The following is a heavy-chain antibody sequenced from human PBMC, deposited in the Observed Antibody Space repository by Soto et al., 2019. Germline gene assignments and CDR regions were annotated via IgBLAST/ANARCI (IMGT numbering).Heavy chain of an antibody. CDR2: ILYDGSTK. CDR1: GFTFSSDG. V-gene: IGHV3-30*18. Sequence: QVQLVESGGGVVQPGRSLRLSCAASGFTFSSDGMHWVRQSPGNGPEWVAVILYDGSTKSSADSVKGRFTISRDNSKNTLYLQINILRAEVTAVYYCVKDGLVESYFDPWFQVPMVTVST. J-gene: IGHJ5*02. CDR3: VKDGLVESYFDP. D-gene: IGHD5-18*01.